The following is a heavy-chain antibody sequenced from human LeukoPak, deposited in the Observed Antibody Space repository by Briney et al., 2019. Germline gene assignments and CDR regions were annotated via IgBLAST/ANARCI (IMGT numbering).Heavy chain of an antibody. V-gene: IGHV3-66*01. CDR3: ARAGPSSSWHQFDY. Sequence: GGSLRLSCAASGFTVSRNYMSWVRQAPGKGLEWVSVIYSGGRTYYADSVKGGFTISRDNSKNTLYLQMSRLRAEDTAVYYCARAGPSSSWHQFDYWGQGTLVTVSS. J-gene: IGHJ4*02. CDR2: IYSGGRT. D-gene: IGHD6-13*01. CDR1: GFTVSRNY.